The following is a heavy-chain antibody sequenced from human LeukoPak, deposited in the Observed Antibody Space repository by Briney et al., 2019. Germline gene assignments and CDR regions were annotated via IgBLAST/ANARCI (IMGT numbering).Heavy chain of an antibody. CDR3: AKDFGDYYDSSGYLYYYYYYGMDV. J-gene: IGHJ6*02. Sequence: GGSLRLSCAASGFTFSSYAMSWVRQAPGKGLEWVSAISGSGGSTYYADSVKGRFTISKDNSKNTLYLQMNSLRAEDTAVYYCAKDFGDYYDSSGYLYYYYYYGMDVWGQGTTVTVSS. D-gene: IGHD3-22*01. V-gene: IGHV3-23*01. CDR1: GFTFSSYA. CDR2: ISGSGGST.